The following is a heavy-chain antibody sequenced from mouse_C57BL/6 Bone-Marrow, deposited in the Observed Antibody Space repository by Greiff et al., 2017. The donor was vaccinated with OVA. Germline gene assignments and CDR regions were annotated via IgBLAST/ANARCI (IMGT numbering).Heavy chain of an antibody. V-gene: IGHV1-4*01. CDR1: GYTFTSYP. Sequence: VQGVESGAELARPGASVKMSCKASGYTFTSYPMHWVKQRPGKGLEWIGYINPSSGSTKYNQKFKDKATLTADKSSTTAYMQLSSLTSEDSAVYFCARVYDGYYVEFDYGGRGTALTVSS. J-gene: IGHJ2*01. CDR2: INPSSGST. CDR3: ARVYDGYYVEFDY. D-gene: IGHD2-3*01.